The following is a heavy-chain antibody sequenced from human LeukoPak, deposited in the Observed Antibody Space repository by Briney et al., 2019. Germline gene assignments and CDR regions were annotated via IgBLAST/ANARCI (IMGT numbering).Heavy chain of an antibody. J-gene: IGHJ6*03. CDR2: IIPIFGTA. Sequence: ASVKVSCKASGGTFSSYAISWVRQAPGQGLEWMGGIIPIFGTANYAQKFQGRVTITADESTSTAYMELSSLRSEDTAVYYCARVDGSPHLSYYYYYMDVWGKGTTVTVSS. CDR1: GGTFSSYA. D-gene: IGHD2-15*01. CDR3: ARVDGSPHLSYYYYYMDV. V-gene: IGHV1-69*13.